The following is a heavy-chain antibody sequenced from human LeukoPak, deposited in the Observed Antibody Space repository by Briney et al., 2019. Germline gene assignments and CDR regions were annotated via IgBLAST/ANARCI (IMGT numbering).Heavy chain of an antibody. CDR1: GFTFSSNS. V-gene: IGHV3-30*04. CDR2: ISYDAIHE. D-gene: IGHD5-12*01. J-gene: IGHJ4*02. CDR3: ARGPSGYHNT. Sequence: GGSLRLSCAASGFTFSSNSMHWVRLSPGKGLEWVAVISYDAIHEYYEDSVRGRFTISRDNSKNTVHLQMNSLRAEDTAVYYCARGPSGYHNTGGQGTLVTVSS.